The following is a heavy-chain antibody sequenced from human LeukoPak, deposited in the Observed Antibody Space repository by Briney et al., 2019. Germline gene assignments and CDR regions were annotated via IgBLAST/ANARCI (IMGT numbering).Heavy chain of an antibody. CDR3: ARHATTIGGFDY. CDR1: GGSLSSSSYY. CDR2: IYYSGST. D-gene: IGHD3-22*01. J-gene: IGHJ4*02. Sequence: SETLSLTCPVSGGSLSSSSYYWGWIRQPPGKGLEWIGSIYYSGSTYYNPSLKSRVTISVDTSKNQFSLKLSSVTAADTAVYYCARHATTIGGFDYWGQGTLVTVSS. V-gene: IGHV4-39*01.